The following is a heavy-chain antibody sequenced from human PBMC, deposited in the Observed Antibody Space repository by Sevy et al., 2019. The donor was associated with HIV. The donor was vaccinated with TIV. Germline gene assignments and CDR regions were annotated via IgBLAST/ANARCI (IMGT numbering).Heavy chain of an antibody. CDR2: IRSKANSYAT. J-gene: IGHJ6*02. CDR1: GFTFSGSA. Sequence: GGSLRLSCAASGFTFSGSAMHWVRQASGKGLEWVGRIRSKANSYATAYAASVKGRFTISRDDSKNTAYLQMNSLKTEDTAVYYCTRVPRYGDYPTYYYYYGMDVWGQGTTVTVSS. V-gene: IGHV3-73*01. D-gene: IGHD4-17*01. CDR3: TRVPRYGDYPTYYYYYGMDV.